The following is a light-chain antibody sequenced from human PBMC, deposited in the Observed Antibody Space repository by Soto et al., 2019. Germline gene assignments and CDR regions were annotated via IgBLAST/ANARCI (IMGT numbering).Light chain of an antibody. CDR1: QSISSW. V-gene: IGKV1-5*01. CDR2: DAS. J-gene: IGKJ1*01. CDR3: QQYNSYSGT. Sequence: DVQMTQYHSTLSASVGDRVTITCRASQSISSWLAWYQQKPGKAPKLLIYDASSLESGVPSRFSGSGSGTEFTLTISGLQPDDFATYYCQQYNSYSGTFGQGSNVAIK.